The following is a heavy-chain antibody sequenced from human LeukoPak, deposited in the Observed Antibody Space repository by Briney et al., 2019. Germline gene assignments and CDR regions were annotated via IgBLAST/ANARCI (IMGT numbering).Heavy chain of an antibody. CDR3: ARVGSTRGPLPYGMDV. Sequence: SVKVSCKASGGPFHTYAISWVRLVPGQGLEWMGRVVPASEISTYAQKFLGRVTITADYSASTVYMELSGLRSDDTATYYCARVGSTRGPLPYGMDVWGQGTTVTV. J-gene: IGHJ6*02. CDR2: VVPASEIS. V-gene: IGHV1-69*04. CDR1: GGPFHTYA. D-gene: IGHD1-26*01.